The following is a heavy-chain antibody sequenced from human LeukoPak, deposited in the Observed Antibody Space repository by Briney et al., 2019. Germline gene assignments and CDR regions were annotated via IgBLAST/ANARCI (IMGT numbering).Heavy chain of an antibody. CDR1: GGSISSYY. D-gene: IGHD5-24*01. Sequence: KPSETLSLTCTVSGGSISSYYWSWIRQPPGKGLEWIGYIYYSGSTNYNPSLKSRVTISVDTSKNQFSLKLSSVTAADTAVYYCARVESRFYTPMAFDIWGQGTMVTVSS. V-gene: IGHV4-59*01. J-gene: IGHJ3*02. CDR2: IYYSGST. CDR3: ARVESRFYTPMAFDI.